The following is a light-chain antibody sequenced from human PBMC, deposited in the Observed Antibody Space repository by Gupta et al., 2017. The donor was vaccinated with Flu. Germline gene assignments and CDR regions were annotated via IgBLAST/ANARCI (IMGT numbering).Light chain of an antibody. J-gene: IGLJ2*01. V-gene: IGLV1-40*01. Sequence: QSVLTQPPSVSGAPGQTVTISCPGSSSNIGAGYDVHWYQELPGTAHKPVFYGNSNRPSGVPDRFSGSKSGNSASLAICGLQAEDEADYYCQSYDSSLSGSVVFGGGTKLTVL. CDR2: GNS. CDR3: QSYDSSLSGSVV. CDR1: SSNIGAGYD.